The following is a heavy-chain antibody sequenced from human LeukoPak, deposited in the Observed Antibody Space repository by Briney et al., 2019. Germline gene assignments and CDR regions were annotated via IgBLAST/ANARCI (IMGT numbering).Heavy chain of an antibody. J-gene: IGHJ4*02. CDR1: GGTFTSYA. CDR3: ARDYYDSSGYSLSDY. V-gene: IGHV1-69*05. CDR2: IIPIFGTA. D-gene: IGHD3-22*01. Sequence: SVKVSCKASGGTFTSYAISWGRQAPGQGLEWMGRIIPIFGTANYAQKFQGRVTITTDESTSTACMELSSLRSEDTAVYYCARDYYDSSGYSLSDYWGQGTLVTVSS.